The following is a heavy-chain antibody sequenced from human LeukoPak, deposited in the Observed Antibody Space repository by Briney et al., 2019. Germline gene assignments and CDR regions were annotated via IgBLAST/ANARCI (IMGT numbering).Heavy chain of an antibody. CDR3: AKDTQMSQLVPTVGYFDY. CDR1: GFTFSSYA. D-gene: IGHD6-13*01. CDR2: ISGSGGST. J-gene: IGHJ4*02. Sequence: GGSLRLSCAASGFTFSSYAMSWVRQAPGKGLEWVSAISGSGGSTYYADSVKGRFTISRDNSKNTLYLQMNSLRAEDTAVYYCAKDTQMSQLVPTVGYFDYWGQGTLVTVSS. V-gene: IGHV3-23*01.